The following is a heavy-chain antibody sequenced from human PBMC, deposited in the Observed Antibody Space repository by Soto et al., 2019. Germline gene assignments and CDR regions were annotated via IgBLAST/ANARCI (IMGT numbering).Heavy chain of an antibody. D-gene: IGHD2-15*01. CDR2: MNPNSGNT. CDR1: GYTFTSYD. J-gene: IGHJ6*03. V-gene: IGHV1-8*01. CDR3: ARSGLGNSRYFCGGSCQRKSYYYYYMDV. Sequence: ASVKVSCKASGYTFTSYDINWVRQATGQGLEWMGWMNPNSGNTGYAQKFQGRVTMTRNTSISTAYMELSSLRSEDTAVYYCARSGLGNSRYFCGGSCQRKSYYYYYMDVWGKGTTVTVSS.